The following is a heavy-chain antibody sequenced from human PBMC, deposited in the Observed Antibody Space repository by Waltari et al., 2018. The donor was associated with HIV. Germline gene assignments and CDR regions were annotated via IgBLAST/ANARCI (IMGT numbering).Heavy chain of an antibody. CDR2: IGRSGATT. D-gene: IGHD4-17*01. J-gene: IGHJ5*02. V-gene: IGHV3-23*01. CDR3: ARGHRETVTTLRFDP. Sequence: EVQVLESGGGLVQPGGSLRLSCAASGFPFGAYAMGWVRQAPGKGLEGVSAIGRSGATTFYADSVKGRFTISRDNSKNTLYLQMNSLRAEDTAVYYCARGHRETVTTLRFDPWGQGTLVTVSS. CDR1: GFPFGAYA.